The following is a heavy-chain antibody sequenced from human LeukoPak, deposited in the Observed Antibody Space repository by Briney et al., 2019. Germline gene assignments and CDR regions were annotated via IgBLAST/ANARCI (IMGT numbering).Heavy chain of an antibody. D-gene: IGHD6-13*01. J-gene: IGHJ4*02. CDR1: GFTFSSYG. CDR3: AKGGSSWSEIDY. CDR2: IRYDGSNK. V-gene: IGHV3-30*02. Sequence: GGSLRLSFAASGFTFSSYGMHWVRQAPGKGLEWVAFIRYDGSNKYYADSVKGRFTISRDNSKNTLYLQMNSLRGDDTAVYYCAKGGSSWSEIDYWGQGSLVTVSS.